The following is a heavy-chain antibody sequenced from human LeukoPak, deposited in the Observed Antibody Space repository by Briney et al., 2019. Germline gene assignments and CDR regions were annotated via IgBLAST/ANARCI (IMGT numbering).Heavy chain of an antibody. D-gene: IGHD2-15*01. CDR3: ARDRSSGAFYY. V-gene: IGHV3-33*01. CDR2: IWHDGSNK. CDR1: GFTFSSYG. Sequence: GGSLRLSCSASGFTFSSYGMHWVRQAPGRGLEWVAIIWHDGSNKYYADSVKGRFTISKDNSKNTLDLQMNSLRAEDTAVYYCARDRSSGAFYYWGQGTLVTVSS. J-gene: IGHJ4*02.